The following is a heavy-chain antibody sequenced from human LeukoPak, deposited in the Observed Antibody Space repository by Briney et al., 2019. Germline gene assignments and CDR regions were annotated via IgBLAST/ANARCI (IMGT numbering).Heavy chain of an antibody. Sequence: GGSLRLSCAASRFTFSSYVVSWVRQAPGKGLECVSAISGSGRSTYYADSVKGRFTISRDDSKNTLYLQMNSLRAEDTAVYYCARVSGTIQIWPQPFGDGMDAWGQGTTVTVSS. CDR1: RFTFSSYV. CDR2: ISGSGRST. CDR3: ARVSGTIQIWPQPFGDGMDA. V-gene: IGHV3-23*01. J-gene: IGHJ6*02. D-gene: IGHD5-18*01.